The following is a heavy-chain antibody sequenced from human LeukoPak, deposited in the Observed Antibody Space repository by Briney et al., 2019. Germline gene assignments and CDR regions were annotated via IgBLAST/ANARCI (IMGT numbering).Heavy chain of an antibody. Sequence: GGSLRLSCAASGFTLSSYEMNWVRQAPGKGLEWVSYISNSGTAIYYADSVKGRFTISRDNAKSSLYLQMNSLRAEDTAVYYCARAGYSMDTEYFQHWGQGTLVTVSS. V-gene: IGHV3-48*03. D-gene: IGHD5-18*01. CDR1: GFTLSSYE. CDR2: ISNSGTAI. CDR3: ARAGYSMDTEYFQH. J-gene: IGHJ1*01.